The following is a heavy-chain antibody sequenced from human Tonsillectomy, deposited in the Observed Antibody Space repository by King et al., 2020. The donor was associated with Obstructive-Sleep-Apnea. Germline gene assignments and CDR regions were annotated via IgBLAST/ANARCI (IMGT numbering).Heavy chain of an antibody. D-gene: IGHD5-24*01. V-gene: IGHV1-18*04. CDR1: GYTFTSYG. CDR3: ARDPFKSPRWPPGGDL. Sequence: QLVQSGADVKKPGASVKVSCKASGYTFTSYGISWVRQAPGQGLEWMGWISGYNTNSNYAQKFQGRVTMTTDTSTSIAYMELRSLRSDDTAVYYCARDPFKSPRWPPGGDLWGQGTLFTVSP. J-gene: IGHJ4*02. CDR2: ISGYNTNS.